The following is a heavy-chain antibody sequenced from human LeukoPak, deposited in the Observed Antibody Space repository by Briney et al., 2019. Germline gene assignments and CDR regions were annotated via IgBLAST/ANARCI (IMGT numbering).Heavy chain of an antibody. CDR2: ISYDGSNK. D-gene: IGHD3-22*01. Sequence: GGSLRLSCAASGFSFRNYGMHWVRQAPGKGLEWVAVISYDGSNKYYADSVKGRFTISRDNSKNTLYLQMNSLRAEDTAVYYCAKDGTYYYDGYYFDYWGQGTLVTVSS. V-gene: IGHV3-30*18. J-gene: IGHJ4*02. CDR3: AKDGTYYYDGYYFDY. CDR1: GFSFRNYG.